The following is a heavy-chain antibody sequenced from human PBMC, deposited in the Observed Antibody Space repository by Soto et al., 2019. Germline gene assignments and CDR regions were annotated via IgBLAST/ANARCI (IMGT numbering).Heavy chain of an antibody. J-gene: IGHJ4*02. Sequence: EVQLVESGGGLVQPGGSLRLSCEVSAFTFSDHFIDWVRQAPGKGLEWVGRSRDKAHSYTTEYAASVKGRFTISRDDSRNSMYLQMTSLKTEETAVYYCARNLAYGGGYTFDYWGQGTLVTVSS. D-gene: IGHD2-21*01. CDR3: ARNLAYGGGYTFDY. CDR2: SRDKAHSYTT. V-gene: IGHV3-72*01. CDR1: AFTFSDHF.